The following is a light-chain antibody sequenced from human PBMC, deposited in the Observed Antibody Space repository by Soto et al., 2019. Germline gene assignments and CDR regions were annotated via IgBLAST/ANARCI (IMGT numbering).Light chain of an antibody. CDR1: QSVGIY. Sequence: EIVLTQSPATLSLSPGERATLSCRASQSVGIYLGWYQQRPGQAPRLLIYDASKRAAGIPARFSGSGSGTDFTLTINCLEPEDFAVYYCQHRSTWPRAFGQGTRLEIK. CDR2: DAS. V-gene: IGKV3-11*01. CDR3: QHRSTWPRA. J-gene: IGKJ5*01.